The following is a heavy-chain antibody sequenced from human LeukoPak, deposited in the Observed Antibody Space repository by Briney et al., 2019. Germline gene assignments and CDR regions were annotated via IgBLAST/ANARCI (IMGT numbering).Heavy chain of an antibody. CDR3: ATTQGY. CDR1: GGSFSGYY. Sequence: PSETLSLTCAVYGGSFSGYYWSWIRQSPGKGLEWIGEINHGGSTNYSPSLKSRVTISRDTSRNQFSLKLNSVTAADTAVYYCATTQGYWGQGTLVTVSS. V-gene: IGHV4-34*01. J-gene: IGHJ4*02. CDR2: INHGGST.